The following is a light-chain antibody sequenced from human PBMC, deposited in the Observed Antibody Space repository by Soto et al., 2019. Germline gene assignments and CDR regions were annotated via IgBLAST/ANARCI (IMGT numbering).Light chain of an antibody. CDR1: KSDVGHYDY. CDR3: ASYTSSGTRL. Sequence: QSALTQPASVSGSPGQSITISCTGTKSDVGHYDYVSWYQQHADKAPKLMIYEVSKRPSGISNRFSGSKSGNTASLTISGLHTEDEADYYCASYTSSGTRLFGGGTKVTVL. CDR2: EVS. V-gene: IGLV2-14*01. J-gene: IGLJ2*01.